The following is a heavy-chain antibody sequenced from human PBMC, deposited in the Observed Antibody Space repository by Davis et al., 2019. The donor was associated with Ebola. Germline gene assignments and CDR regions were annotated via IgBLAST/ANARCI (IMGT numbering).Heavy chain of an antibody. D-gene: IGHD3-16*01. CDR2: IKTDGSYT. Sequence: HTGGSLRLSCAASGFTFSSYWMHWVRQAPGKGLVWVSRIKTDGSYTNYADSVKGRFAIFRDNAKNTLYLQMNSLRAEDTAVYYCVRSIITFSEPFEIWGQGTMVTVSS. V-gene: IGHV3-74*01. CDR3: VRSIITFSEPFEI. CDR1: GFTFSSYW. J-gene: IGHJ3*02.